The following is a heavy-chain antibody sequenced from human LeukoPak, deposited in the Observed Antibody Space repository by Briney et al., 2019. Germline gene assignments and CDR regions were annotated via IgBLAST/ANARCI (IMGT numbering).Heavy chain of an antibody. D-gene: IGHD6-6*01. CDR2: ISWNSGSI. J-gene: IGHJ4*02. V-gene: IGHV3-9*01. CDR1: GFTFDDYA. CDR3: AKESGYSSSSMET. Sequence: AGGSLRLSCAASGFTFDDYAMHWVRQAPGKGLEWVSGISWNSGSIGYADSVKGRFTISRDNSKNTLYLQMNSLRAEDTAVYYCAKESGYSSSSMETWGQGTLVTVSS.